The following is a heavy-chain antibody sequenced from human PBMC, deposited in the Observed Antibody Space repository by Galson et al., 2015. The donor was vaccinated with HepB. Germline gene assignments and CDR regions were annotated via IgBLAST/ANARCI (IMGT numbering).Heavy chain of an antibody. CDR1: GGSISSGGYS. CDR3: ARGPFMDV. CDR2: ISDSGST. Sequence: TLSLTYTISGGSISSGGYSWTWIRQLPGKDLEWMGYISDSGSTYYNPSLKSRVSMSVDTSKNQFSLRLYSVTAADTAVFYCARGPFMDVWGKGTTVAVSS. J-gene: IGHJ6*03. V-gene: IGHV4-31*03.